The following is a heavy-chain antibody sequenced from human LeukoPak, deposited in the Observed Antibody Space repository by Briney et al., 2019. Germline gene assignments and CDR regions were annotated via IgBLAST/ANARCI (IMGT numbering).Heavy chain of an antibody. J-gene: IGHJ4*02. D-gene: IGHD3-10*01. CDR1: GYTFTSYG. CDR3: ARDTSGSGSQDY. V-gene: IGHV1-18*01. Sequence: AASGKVSCKASGYTFTSYGISWARQAPGQGLEWMGWISAYNGNTNYAQKLQGRVTMTTDTSTSTAYMELRSLRSDDTAVYYCARDTSGSGSQDYWGQGTLVTVSS. CDR2: ISAYNGNT.